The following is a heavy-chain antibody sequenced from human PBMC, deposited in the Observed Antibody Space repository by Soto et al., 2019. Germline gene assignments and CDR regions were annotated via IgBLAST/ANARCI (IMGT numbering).Heavy chain of an antibody. Sequence: GASVKVSCKASGYTFTSYGISWVRQAPGQGLEWMGWISAYNGNTNYAQKLQGRVTMTTDTSTSTAYMELRSLRSDDTAVYYCARSNYGSGSYYNANAFDIWGQGTMVTVSS. CDR3: ARSNYGSGSYYNANAFDI. CDR2: ISAYNGNT. CDR1: GYTFTSYG. D-gene: IGHD3-10*01. V-gene: IGHV1-18*01. J-gene: IGHJ3*02.